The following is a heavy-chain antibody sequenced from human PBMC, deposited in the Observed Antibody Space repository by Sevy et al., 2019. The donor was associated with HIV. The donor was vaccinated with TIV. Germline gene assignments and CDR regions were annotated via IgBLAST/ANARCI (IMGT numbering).Heavy chain of an antibody. CDR2: VYHSGST. J-gene: IGHJ4*02. Sequence: SETLSLTCAVSGYSISSRYYWGWIRQPPGKGLECIGSVYHSGSTYYNPSLKSRVTISVDTSKNQFSLKLSSVTAADTAVYYCVRGRRGEGVSYWGQGTLVTVSS. CDR3: VRGRRGEGVSY. D-gene: IGHD2-21*01. CDR1: GYSISSRYY. V-gene: IGHV4-38-2*01.